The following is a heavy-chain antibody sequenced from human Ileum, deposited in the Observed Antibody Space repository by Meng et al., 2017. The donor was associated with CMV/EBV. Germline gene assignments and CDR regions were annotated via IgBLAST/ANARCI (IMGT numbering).Heavy chain of an antibody. V-gene: IGHV1-18*01. CDR2: VSAYNGNT. Sequence: QVELVQSGAEMREPGASVKVSCKASGYTFTSYAISWVRQAPGQGLEWMGWVSAYNGNTNYAQNLQGRVTMTTDSSTTTAYMELMSLTSDDTAMYYCARDYWGYDYWGQGTLVTVSS. CDR3: ARDYWGYDY. CDR1: GYTFTSYA. D-gene: IGHD7-27*01. J-gene: IGHJ4*02.